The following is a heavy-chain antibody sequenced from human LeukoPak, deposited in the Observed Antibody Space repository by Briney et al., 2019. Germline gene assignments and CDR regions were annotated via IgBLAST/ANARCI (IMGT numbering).Heavy chain of an antibody. D-gene: IGHD6-13*01. CDR2: ITHTGNT. Sequence: SETLSLTCAVYGGSFTAYYWSWIRQPPGKGLEWIGEITHTGNTNYNPSLKSRVTISLDTSRNQFSLKVTSVTAADTAVYYCARQRSSSWSSSIDSWGQGTLVTVSS. J-gene: IGHJ4*02. V-gene: IGHV4-34*01. CDR3: ARQRSSSWSSSIDS. CDR1: GGSFTAYY.